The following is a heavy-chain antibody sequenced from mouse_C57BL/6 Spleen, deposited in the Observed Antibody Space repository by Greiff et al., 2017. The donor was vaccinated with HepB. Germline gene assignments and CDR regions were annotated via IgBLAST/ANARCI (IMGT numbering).Heavy chain of an antibody. J-gene: IGHJ2*01. Sequence: QVQLQQSGAELVRPGTSVKMSCKASGYTFTNYWIGWAKQRPGHGLEWIGDIYPGGGYTNYNEKFKGKATLTADKSSSTAYMQVSSLTSEDSAIYYCARETMVTTGGYYFDYWGQGTTLTVSS. CDR1: GYTFTNYW. V-gene: IGHV1-63*01. CDR3: ARETMVTTGGYYFDY. D-gene: IGHD2-2*01. CDR2: IYPGGGYT.